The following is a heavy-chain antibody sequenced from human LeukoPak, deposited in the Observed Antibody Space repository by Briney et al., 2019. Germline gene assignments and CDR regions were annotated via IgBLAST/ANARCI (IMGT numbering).Heavy chain of an antibody. CDR3: ARGFSTISCYDY. CDR1: GGSITSGNYY. CDR2: INSRGST. Sequence: PSQTLSLTRTVSGGSITSGNYYWRWIRQPAGKGLEWIGRINSRGSTNYDPSLKSRVSISVDTSKNYFSLELSSVTAADTAVYYCARGFSTISCYDYWGQGTLVTVSS. V-gene: IGHV4-61*02. J-gene: IGHJ4*02. D-gene: IGHD2/OR15-2a*01.